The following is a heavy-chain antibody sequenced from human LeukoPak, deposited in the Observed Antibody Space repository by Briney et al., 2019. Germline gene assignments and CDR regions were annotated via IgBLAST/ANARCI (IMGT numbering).Heavy chain of an antibody. J-gene: IGHJ4*02. CDR2: FDPEDGET. D-gene: IGHD5-24*01. V-gene: IGHV1-24*01. CDR1: GYTLTELS. Sequence: ASVKVSCKVSGYTLTELSMHWVRQAPGKGLEWMGGFDPEDGETIYAQKFQGRVPMTEDTSTDTAYMELSSLRSEDTAVYYCATDLMDTGGYKTFDYWGQGTLVTVSS. CDR3: ATDLMDTGGYKTFDY.